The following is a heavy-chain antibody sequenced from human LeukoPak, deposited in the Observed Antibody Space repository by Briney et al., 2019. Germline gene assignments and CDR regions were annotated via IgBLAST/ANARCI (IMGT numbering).Heavy chain of an antibody. D-gene: IGHD3-3*01. CDR1: GFTFSSYG. J-gene: IGHJ4*02. CDR3: ARDREKFWSGSQV. CDR2: ISYDGSNK. Sequence: GGSLRLSCAASGFTFSSYGIHWVRQAPGKGLEWVAVISYDGSNKYYADSVKGRFTISRDNSKSTLYLQMNSLRTEDTAVYYCARDREKFWSGSQVWGQGTLVTVSS. V-gene: IGHV3-30*03.